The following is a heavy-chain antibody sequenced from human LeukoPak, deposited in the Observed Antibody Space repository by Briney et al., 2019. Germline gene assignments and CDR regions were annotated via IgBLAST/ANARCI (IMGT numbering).Heavy chain of an antibody. CDR2: IYYSGST. CDR3: ARGGIGWGTKFDY. Sequence: SETLSLTCTVSGGSISSSSYYWGWIRQPPGKGLEWIGSIYYSGSTYYNPSLKSRVTISVDTSKNQFSLKLSSVTAADTAVYYCARGGIGWGTKFDYWGQGTLVTVSS. CDR1: GGSISSSSYY. D-gene: IGHD1-1*01. J-gene: IGHJ4*02. V-gene: IGHV4-39*07.